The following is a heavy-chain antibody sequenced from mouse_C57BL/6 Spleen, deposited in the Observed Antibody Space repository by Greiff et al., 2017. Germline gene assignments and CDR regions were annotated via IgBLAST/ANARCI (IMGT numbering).Heavy chain of an antibody. CDR3: TRDDYDLYAMDY. CDR2: ISRGSDYI. CDR1: GFTFRCSA. J-gene: IGHJ4*01. D-gene: IGHD2-4*01. Sequence: EVKLVESGEGLVKPGGSLILSCAASGFTFRCSAMSWVRQTPEKRLEWVAYISRGSDYIYYADTVKGRFTISRDNDRNTLYLQMSSLKSEDTARYYCTRDDYDLYAMDYWGQGASVTVSS. V-gene: IGHV5-9-1*02.